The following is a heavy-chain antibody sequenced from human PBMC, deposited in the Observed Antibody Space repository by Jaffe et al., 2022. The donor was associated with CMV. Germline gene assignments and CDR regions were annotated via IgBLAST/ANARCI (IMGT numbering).Heavy chain of an antibody. J-gene: IGHJ6*02. V-gene: IGHV1-8*01. CDR2: MNPNSGNT. CDR1: GYTFTSYD. CDR3: ARPNCTNGVCMGYYYYGMDV. D-gene: IGHD2-8*01. Sequence: QVQLVQSGAEVKKPGASVKVSCKASGYTFTSYDINWVRQATGQGLEWMGWMNPNSGNTGYAQKFQGRVTMTRNTSISTAYMELSSLRSEDTAVYYCARPNCTNGVCMGYYYYGMDVWGQGTTVTVSS.